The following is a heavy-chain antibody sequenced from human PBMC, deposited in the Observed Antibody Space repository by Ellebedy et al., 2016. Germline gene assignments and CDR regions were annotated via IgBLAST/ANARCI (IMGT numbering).Heavy chain of an antibody. CDR2: ISYDGSNK. CDR3: ANGGQFVPTRRWYYYGMDV. Sequence: GESLKISCAVSGFTLSSYWMHWVRQAPGKGLEWVAVISYDGSNKYYADSVQGRSTISRDNSRNTLYLQMHSLRAEDTAVYYCANGGQFVPTRRWYYYGMDVWGQGTTVTVSS. J-gene: IGHJ6*02. V-gene: IGHV3-30-3*01. D-gene: IGHD6-6*01. CDR1: GFTLSSYW.